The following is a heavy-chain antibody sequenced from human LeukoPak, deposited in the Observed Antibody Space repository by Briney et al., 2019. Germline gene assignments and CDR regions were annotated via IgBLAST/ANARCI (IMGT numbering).Heavy chain of an antibody. D-gene: IGHD2-21*02. CDR1: GFSLSTSGVG. Sequence: ASGPTLVKPTQTLTLTCTFSGFSLSTSGVGVGWIRQPPGKALEWLALIYWNDDKRYSPSLKSRLTITKDTSKNQVVLTMTNMDPVDTATYFCAHRLSGGDCWDYWGQGTLVTVSS. CDR3: AHRLSGGDCWDY. V-gene: IGHV2-5*01. CDR2: IYWNDDK. J-gene: IGHJ4*02.